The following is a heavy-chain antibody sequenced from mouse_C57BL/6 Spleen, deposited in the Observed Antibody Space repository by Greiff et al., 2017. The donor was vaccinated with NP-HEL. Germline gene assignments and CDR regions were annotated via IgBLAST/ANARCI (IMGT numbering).Heavy chain of an antibody. J-gene: IGHJ3*01. CDR2: ISNGSGST. Sequence: DVKLVESGGGLVQPGGSLKLSCAASGFTFSDYYMYWVRQTPEKRLEWVAYISNGSGSTYYPDTVKGRFTISRDNAKNTLYLQMSRLKSEDTAMYYCARLLRSRKAYWGQGTLVTVSA. D-gene: IGHD1-1*01. CDR1: GFTFSDYY. V-gene: IGHV5-12*01. CDR3: ARLLRSRKAY.